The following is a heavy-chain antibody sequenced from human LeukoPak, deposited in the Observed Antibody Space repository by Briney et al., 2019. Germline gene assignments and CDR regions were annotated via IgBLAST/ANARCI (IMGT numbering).Heavy chain of an antibody. CDR3: ARGKSKYAFWSGKGTTWFDP. CDR1: GFTFSSYA. CDR2: ISYDGSNK. J-gene: IGHJ5*02. D-gene: IGHD3-3*01. Sequence: GGSLRLSCAASGFTFSSYAMHWVRQAPGKGLEWVAVISYDGSNKYYADSVKGRVTISVDTSKNQFSLKLSSVTAADTAVYYCARGKSKYAFWSGKGTTWFDPWGQGTLVTVSS. V-gene: IGHV3-30*04.